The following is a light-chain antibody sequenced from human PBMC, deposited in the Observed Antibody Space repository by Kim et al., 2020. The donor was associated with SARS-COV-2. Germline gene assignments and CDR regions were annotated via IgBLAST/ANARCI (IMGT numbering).Light chain of an antibody. CDR3: QQYDDSSSWT. CDR1: QSVSRTD. J-gene: IGKJ1*01. CDR2: GAY. Sequence: PGKSDTLPCRARQSVSRTDVAWDQKKPGQAPRLLIYGAYTRATGIPDRFSGSGSGTDFSLTISRLEPGDFAVYYCQQYDDSSSWTFGQGTKVDIK. V-gene: IGKV3-20*01.